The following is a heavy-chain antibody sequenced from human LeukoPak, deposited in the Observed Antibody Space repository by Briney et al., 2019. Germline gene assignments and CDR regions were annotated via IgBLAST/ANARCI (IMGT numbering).Heavy chain of an antibody. CDR1: GYTFTHQW. CDR2: IYPRDSYT. J-gene: IGHJ4*02. V-gene: IGHV5-51*01. Sequence: GESLRISCKASGYTFTHQWIGWVRQMSGSGLEWMGIIYPRDSYTIYSPSLQGHVTISADTSINPAYLEWSSLEASDTAIYYCARHSDVIGAIWGQGTLVTVSS. CDR3: ARHSDVIGAI. D-gene: IGHD3-10*01.